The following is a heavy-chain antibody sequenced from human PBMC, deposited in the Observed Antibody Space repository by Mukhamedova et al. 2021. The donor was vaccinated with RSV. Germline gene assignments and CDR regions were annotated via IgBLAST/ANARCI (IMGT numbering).Heavy chain of an antibody. Sequence: MNWVRQAPGKGLEWVSSISSSSSYIYYADSVKGRFTISRDNAKNSLYLQMNSLRAEDTAVYYCARDRPYSSSSRPVDAFDIWGQGT. CDR3: ARDRPYSSSSRPVDAFDI. J-gene: IGHJ3*02. V-gene: IGHV3-21*01. CDR2: ISSSSSYI. D-gene: IGHD6-6*01.